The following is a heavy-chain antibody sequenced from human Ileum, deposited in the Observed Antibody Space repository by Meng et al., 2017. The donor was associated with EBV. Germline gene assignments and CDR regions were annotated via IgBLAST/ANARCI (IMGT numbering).Heavy chain of an antibody. J-gene: IGHJ4*02. CDR3: ARDGYSSGSD. Sequence: VQLTESGPGLVKPSATLSLTCSVSGGSVSSGGNYWSWIRQPPGKGLEWIGYIYNSGSTNYNPSLKSRVTISVDTSKNQFSLKLSSVTAADTAVYYCARDGYSSGSDWGQGTLVTVSS. CDR2: IYNSGST. CDR1: GGSVSSGGNY. V-gene: IGHV4-61*08. D-gene: IGHD6-19*01.